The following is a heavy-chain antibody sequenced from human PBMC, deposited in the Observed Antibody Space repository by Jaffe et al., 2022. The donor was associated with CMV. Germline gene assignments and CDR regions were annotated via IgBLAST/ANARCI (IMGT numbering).Heavy chain of an antibody. CDR1: GYTFTSYD. Sequence: QVQLVQSGAEVKKPGASVKVSCKASGYTFTSYDINWVRQATGQGLEWMGWMNPNSGNTGYAQKFQGRVTMTRNTSISTAYMELSSLRSEDTAVYYCAKIVVPAAIQNHYYYYGMDVWGQGTTVTVSS. D-gene: IGHD2-2*02. CDR2: MNPNSGNT. CDR3: AKIVVPAAIQNHYYYYGMDV. J-gene: IGHJ6*02. V-gene: IGHV1-8*01.